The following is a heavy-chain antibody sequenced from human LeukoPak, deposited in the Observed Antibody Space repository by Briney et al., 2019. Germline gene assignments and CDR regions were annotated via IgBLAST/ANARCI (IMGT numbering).Heavy chain of an antibody. CDR2: IIPIFGTP. V-gene: IGHV1-69*05. CDR1: GGTFMTYS. Sequence: AAVKVSSRASGGTFMTYSVSWVRQAPGQGGGWMGGIIPIFGTPNYAQKFQGRVKVTTDDATGTAYMELSSLMSEDTAIYYCARVDRYHFYLDVWGKGTPVTVSS. CDR3: ARVDRYHFYLDV. J-gene: IGHJ6*03.